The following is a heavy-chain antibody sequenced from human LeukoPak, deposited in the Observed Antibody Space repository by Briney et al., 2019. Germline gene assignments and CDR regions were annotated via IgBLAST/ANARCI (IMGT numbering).Heavy chain of an antibody. CDR3: ARCTPDYDYVWGSYRYPTGMDV. J-gene: IGHJ6*02. CDR1: GYTFTGYY. CDR2: INPNSGGT. D-gene: IGHD3-16*02. V-gene: IGHV1-2*06. Sequence: GASVKVSCKASGYTFTGYYMHWVRQAPGQGLEWMGRINPNSGGTNYAQKFQGRVTMTRNTSISTAYMELSSLRSEDTAVYYCARCTPDYDYVWGSYRYPTGMDVWGQGTTVTVSS.